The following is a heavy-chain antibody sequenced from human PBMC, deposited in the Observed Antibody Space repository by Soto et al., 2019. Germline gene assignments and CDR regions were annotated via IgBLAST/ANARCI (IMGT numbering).Heavy chain of an antibody. CDR3: ARENRAFDY. V-gene: IGHV3-30*04. Sequence: QVQLVESGGGVVQPGRSLRLSCAASGFTFSNYAMHWVRQAPGKGLEWVALISYDGSDKYYADSVKGRFTISRDNSKNTVHLQMTSLRVEDTAVYYCARENRAFDYWGQGTLVTFSS. CDR1: GFTFSNYA. J-gene: IGHJ4*02. CDR2: ISYDGSDK.